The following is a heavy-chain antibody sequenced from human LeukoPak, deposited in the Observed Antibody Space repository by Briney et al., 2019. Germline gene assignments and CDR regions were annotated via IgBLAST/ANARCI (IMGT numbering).Heavy chain of an antibody. CDR1: GFTFSSYA. D-gene: IGHD5-18*01. V-gene: IGHV3-23*01. Sequence: GGPLRLSCAASGFTFSSYAMSWVRQAPGKGLEWVSAISGSGGSKYYADSVKGRFTISRDNSKNTLYLQMNSLRAEDTAVYYCAKGEPGYSYGTSFDYWGQGTLVTVSS. J-gene: IGHJ4*02. CDR2: ISGSGGSK. CDR3: AKGEPGYSYGTSFDY.